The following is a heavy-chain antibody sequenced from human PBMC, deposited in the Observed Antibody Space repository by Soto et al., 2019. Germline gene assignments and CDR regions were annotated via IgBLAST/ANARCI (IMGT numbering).Heavy chain of an antibody. CDR2: INPSGGDT. CDR1: GYIFTSRY. CDR3: ARDRGATGWENDGLDF. V-gene: IGHV1-46*01. Sequence: QVQLVQSGPEVKKPGASVTVSCKTSGYIFTSRYMHWVRQAPGQGLEWRAIINPSGGDTIYAKRVQGRVTVTSDTSTNTVYIELSAQRCEDTAVYLCARDRGATGWENDGLDFRSQGTMVTVSS. D-gene: IGHD3-10*01. J-gene: IGHJ3*01.